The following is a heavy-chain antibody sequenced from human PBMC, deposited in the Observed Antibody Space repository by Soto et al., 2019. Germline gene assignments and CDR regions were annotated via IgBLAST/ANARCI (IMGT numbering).Heavy chain of an antibody. D-gene: IGHD2-21*01. CDR2: INPYSGGT. CDR3: ARPKYGETYFDS. V-gene: IGHV1-2*02. CDR1: GYTFTDHY. J-gene: IGHJ4*02. Sequence: ASVKVSCKASGYTFTDHYIHWLRQAPGQSLGWMGWINPYSGGTHFARKFQDRVTMARDTSVSTAYMELSSLKSDDTAVYYCARPKYGETYFDSWGQGTVVTVSS.